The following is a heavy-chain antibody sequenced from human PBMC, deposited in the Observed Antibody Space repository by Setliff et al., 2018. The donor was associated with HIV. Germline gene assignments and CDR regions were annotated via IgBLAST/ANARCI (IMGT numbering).Heavy chain of an antibody. CDR1: GYTFTSYD. D-gene: IGHD6-19*01. Sequence: GASVKVSCKASGYTFTSYDINWVRQATGHGLEWMGWISPIIATTNYAQKFQDRVTITADEFTNTAYMEVSSLRSEDTAVYYCARNGPHGSGWYNYFDFWGQGTLVTVS. CDR3: ARNGPHGSGWYNYFDF. CDR2: ISPIIATT. J-gene: IGHJ4*02. V-gene: IGHV1-69*13.